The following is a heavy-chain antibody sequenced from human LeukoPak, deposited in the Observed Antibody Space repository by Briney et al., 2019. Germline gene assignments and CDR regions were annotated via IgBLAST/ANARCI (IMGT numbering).Heavy chain of an antibody. CDR1: GFTFSSYA. CDR3: ARSRVQWQWLLTYDAFDI. Sequence: PGGSLRLSCAASGFTFSSYAMHWVRQAPGKGLEWVALISYDKSNKYYADSVKGRFTISRDNSKNTLFVQMNSLRTEDTAVYYCARSRVQWQWLLTYDAFDIWGQGTMVTVSS. D-gene: IGHD6-19*01. CDR2: ISYDKSNK. V-gene: IGHV3-30-3*01. J-gene: IGHJ3*02.